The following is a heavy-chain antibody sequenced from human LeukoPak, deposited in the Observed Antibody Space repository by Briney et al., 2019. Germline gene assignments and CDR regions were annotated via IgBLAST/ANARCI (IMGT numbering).Heavy chain of an antibody. CDR2: IYHSGST. CDR3: ARAPYDFWSGYYKWFDP. Sequence: SETLSLTCTVSGYSISSGYYWGWIRHPPGKGLAWMGRIYHSGSTYYNPSLKSRVTISVDTSKIQFSLKLSSVTAADTAVYYCARAPYDFWSGYYKWFDPWGQGTLVTVSS. V-gene: IGHV4-38-2*02. CDR1: GYSISSGYY. J-gene: IGHJ5*02. D-gene: IGHD3-3*01.